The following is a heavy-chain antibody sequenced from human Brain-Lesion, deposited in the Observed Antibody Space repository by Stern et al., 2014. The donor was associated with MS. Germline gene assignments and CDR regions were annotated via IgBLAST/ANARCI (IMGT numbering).Heavy chain of an antibody. CDR1: GFTFGNYW. CDR3: ARVYNTIYGIVTQRGSGMDV. D-gene: IGHD3-3*01. V-gene: IGHV3-7*01. J-gene: IGHJ6*02. Sequence: EMQLAESGGGLVQPGGSLTISCTAAGFTFGNYWMTWVRQAPGKGLEWVANIKEDGNEKNYVDSVKGRFTISRDNARNSLYLQMNSLRVEDTALYYCARVYNTIYGIVTQRGSGMDVWGQGTTVIVSS. CDR2: IKEDGNEK.